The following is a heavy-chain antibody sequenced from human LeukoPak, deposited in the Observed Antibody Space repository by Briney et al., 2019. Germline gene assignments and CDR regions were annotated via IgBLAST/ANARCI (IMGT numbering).Heavy chain of an antibody. Sequence: GASVKVSCKASGYTFSSYGISWVRQAPGQGLEWMGWISAYNHNTNYAQKLRDRVTMTTDTSTSTAYMELRSLRSDDTAVYYCAREGVATIVDYWGQGTLVTVSS. CDR1: GYTFSSYG. J-gene: IGHJ4*02. CDR2: ISAYNHNT. V-gene: IGHV1-18*01. CDR3: AREGVATIVDY. D-gene: IGHD5-24*01.